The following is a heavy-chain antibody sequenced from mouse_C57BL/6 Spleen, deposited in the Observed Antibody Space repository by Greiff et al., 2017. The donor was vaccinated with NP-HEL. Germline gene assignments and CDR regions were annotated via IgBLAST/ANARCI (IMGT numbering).Heavy chain of an antibody. Sequence: QVHVKQSGAELVKPGASVKMSCKASGYTFTSYWITWVKQRPGQGLEWIGDIYPGSGSTNYNEKFKSKATLTVDTSSSTAYMQLSSLTSEDSAVYYCARDSSGYWGQGTLVTVSA. CDR2: IYPGSGST. J-gene: IGHJ3*01. CDR3: ARDSSGY. D-gene: IGHD3-2*02. CDR1: GYTFTSYW. V-gene: IGHV1-55*01.